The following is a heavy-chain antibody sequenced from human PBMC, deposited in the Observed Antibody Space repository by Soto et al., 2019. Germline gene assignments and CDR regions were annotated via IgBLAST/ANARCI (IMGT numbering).Heavy chain of an antibody. CDR1: GYTFTSYG. CDR3: AXVSAGFIXVXXXAXTAGMXNGM. Sequence: ASVKVSCKASGYTFTSYGISWVRQAPGQGLEKMGWISAYNGNTNYAQKIQGRVTMTTDTSTSTAYMEQRRLRTVVSSVYFCAXVSAGFIXVXXXAXTAGMXNGM. D-gene: IGHD2-2*01. J-gene: IGHJ6*01. CDR2: ISAYNGNT. V-gene: IGHV1-18*01.